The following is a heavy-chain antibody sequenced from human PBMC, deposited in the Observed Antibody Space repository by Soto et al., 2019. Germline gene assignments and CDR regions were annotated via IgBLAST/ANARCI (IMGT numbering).Heavy chain of an antibody. D-gene: IGHD6-13*01. Sequence: QLQLQESGPGLVKPAETLSLTCTVSGGSISSSDYWWGWIRQPPGKGLEWIGSIYYTGSTYYHPSHKSRVIISVETSKTQFSLGLSSVTAADTALYYCARQIGRGSWSLDHWGQGTLVTVSS. V-gene: IGHV4-39*01. CDR2: IYYTGST. CDR3: ARQIGRGSWSLDH. CDR1: GGSISSSDYW. J-gene: IGHJ4*02.